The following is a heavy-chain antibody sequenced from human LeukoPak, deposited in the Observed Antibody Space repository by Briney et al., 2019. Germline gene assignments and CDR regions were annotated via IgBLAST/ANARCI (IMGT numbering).Heavy chain of an antibody. CDR3: ARDRGYSGYDPNFDY. D-gene: IGHD5-12*01. Sequence: PGGSLRLSCAASGFTFSSYWMSWVRQAPGKGLEWVANIKQDGSEKYYVDSVKGRFTISRDNAKNSLYLQMNSLRAEDTAVYYCARDRGYSGYDPNFDYWGQGTLVTVSS. J-gene: IGHJ4*02. CDR2: IKQDGSEK. CDR1: GFTFSSYW. V-gene: IGHV3-7*01.